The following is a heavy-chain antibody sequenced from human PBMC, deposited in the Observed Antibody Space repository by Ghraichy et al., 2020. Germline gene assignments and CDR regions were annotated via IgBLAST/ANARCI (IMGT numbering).Heavy chain of an antibody. Sequence: GGSLRLSCAATGFTFSTHEMNWVRQAPGKGLEWVSYISSSGGSTHYADSVMGRFTISRDNAKNSLYLQMNSLRAEDTAVYYCARGWVGGVETHFDYWGQGTQVTVSS. D-gene: IGHD3-16*01. CDR1: GFTFSTHE. CDR2: ISSSGGST. CDR3: ARGWVGGVETHFDY. V-gene: IGHV3-48*03. J-gene: IGHJ4*02.